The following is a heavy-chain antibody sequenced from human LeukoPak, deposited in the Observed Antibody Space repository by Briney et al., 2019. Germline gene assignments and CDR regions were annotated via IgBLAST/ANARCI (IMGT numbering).Heavy chain of an antibody. Sequence: GGSLRLSCAASGFTFSDYYMSWIRQAPGKGLEWVSYISTSGSHTNYVDSVKGRFTISRDSAKNTLYLQMNSLRAEDTAVYYCARGKNSGNDYWGQGTLVTVSS. V-gene: IGHV3-11*06. J-gene: IGHJ4*02. CDR1: GFTFSDYY. D-gene: IGHD3-10*01. CDR3: ARGKNSGNDY. CDR2: ISTSGSHT.